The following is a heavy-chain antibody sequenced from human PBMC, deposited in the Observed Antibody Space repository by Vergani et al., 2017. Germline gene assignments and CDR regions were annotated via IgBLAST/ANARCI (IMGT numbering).Heavy chain of an antibody. V-gene: IGHV4-31*03. CDR1: GGSISSGGYY. CDR3: AGDTHHWNDGLGRMDG. Sequence: QVQLQESGPGLVKPSQTLSLTCTVSGGSISSGGYYWSWIRQPPGKGLEWIGYIYYRGSTYYNPSLKSRVTISLDTSKNPFSLKLRSVTAADTALDYCAGDTHHWNDGLGRMDGWGQGTTVTVSS. D-gene: IGHD1-1*01. J-gene: IGHJ6*02. CDR2: IYYRGST.